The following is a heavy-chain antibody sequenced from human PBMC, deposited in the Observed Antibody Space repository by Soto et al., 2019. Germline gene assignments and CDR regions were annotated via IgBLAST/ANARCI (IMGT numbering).Heavy chain of an antibody. J-gene: IGHJ6*02. CDR3: AREWLGIAVADAQGDYSYGMDV. V-gene: IGHV1-2*04. CDR2: INPNSGGT. D-gene: IGHD6-19*01. Sequence: ASVKVSCKASGDSFTGYYMHWVRQAPGQGLEWMGWINPNSGGTNYAQKFQGWVTMTRDTSISTAYMELSRLRSDDTAVYYCAREWLGIAVADAQGDYSYGMDVWGQGTTVTVSS. CDR1: GDSFTGYY.